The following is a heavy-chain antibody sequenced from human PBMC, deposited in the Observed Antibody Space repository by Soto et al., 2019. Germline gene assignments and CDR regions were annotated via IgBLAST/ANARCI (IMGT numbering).Heavy chain of an antibody. CDR1: GYTFTSYG. V-gene: IGHV1-18*01. J-gene: IGHJ6*02. Sequence: RASVKVSCKASGYTFTSYGISWVRQAPGQGLEWMGWISAYNGNTNYAQKLQGRVTMTTDTSTSTAYMELSRLRSDDTAVYYCASSVVRGVTKTYYYYYYGMDVWGQGTTVTVSS. CDR3: ASSVVRGVTKTYYYYYYGMDV. CDR2: ISAYNGNT. D-gene: IGHD3-10*01.